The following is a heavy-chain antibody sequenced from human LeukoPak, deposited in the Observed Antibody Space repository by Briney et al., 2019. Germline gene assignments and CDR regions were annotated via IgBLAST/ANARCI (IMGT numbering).Heavy chain of an antibody. CDR3: ARVADYGSGNYYNEHYDY. V-gene: IGHV4-34*01. D-gene: IGHD3-10*01. CDR2: INHSGST. CDR1: GGSFSGYY. Sequence: PSETLSLTCAVYGGSFSGYYWSWIRQPPGKGLEWIGEINHSGSTNYNPSLKSRVTISVDTSKNQFSLKLSSVTAADTAVYYCARVADYGSGNYYNEHYDYWGQGTLVTVSS. J-gene: IGHJ4*02.